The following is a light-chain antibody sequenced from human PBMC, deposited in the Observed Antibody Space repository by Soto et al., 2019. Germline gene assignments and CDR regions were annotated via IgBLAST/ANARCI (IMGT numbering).Light chain of an antibody. Sequence: QSVLTQSTSASGTPGQRVTISCSGSSSNIGSNTVNWYQQVPGTAPKLLIYTNNQRPSGVPDRFSGSKSGTSASLAISGLQSEDEADYYCAAWDDSLNGYVFGTGTKVTVL. J-gene: IGLJ1*01. CDR3: AAWDDSLNGYV. CDR1: SSNIGSNT. CDR2: TNN. V-gene: IGLV1-44*01.